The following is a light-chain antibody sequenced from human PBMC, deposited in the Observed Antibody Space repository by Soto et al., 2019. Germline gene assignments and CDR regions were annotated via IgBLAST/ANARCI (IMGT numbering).Light chain of an antibody. CDR2: DAS. J-gene: IGKJ5*01. Sequence: DIQMTQSPFTLSASVGDRVTISCRASQSVRSWLAWYQQKPGKAPKLLIYDASSLESGVPSRFSGSGSGTEFTLTISSLQPDDFATYYCQQYDSYSVTFGQGTRLEIK. CDR1: QSVRSW. V-gene: IGKV1-5*01. CDR3: QQYDSYSVT.